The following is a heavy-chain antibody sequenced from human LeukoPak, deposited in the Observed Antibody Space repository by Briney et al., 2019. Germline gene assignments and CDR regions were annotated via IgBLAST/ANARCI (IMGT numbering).Heavy chain of an antibody. CDR1: GGSISSYY. D-gene: IGHD3-10*01. J-gene: IGHJ5*02. CDR3: ARDHLHYGSTPYNWFDP. CDR2: IYYSGST. V-gene: IGHV4-59*01. Sequence: SETLALTCTVSGGSISSYYWSWSRQPPGKGLEWIGYIYYSGSTNYNPSLKSRVTISVDTSKNQFSLKLSSVTAADTAVYYCARDHLHYGSTPYNWFDPWDQGTLVTVSS.